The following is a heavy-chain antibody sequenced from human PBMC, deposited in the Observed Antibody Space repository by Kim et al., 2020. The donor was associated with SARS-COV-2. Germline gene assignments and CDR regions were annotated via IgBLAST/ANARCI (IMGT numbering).Heavy chain of an antibody. CDR3: AKEGAAAIIIGF. Sequence: ADSVEGRFTISRDKSKNTLYLQMNSLRAEDKAVYYCAKEGAAAIIIGFWDQGTLVTVSS. J-gene: IGHJ4*02. D-gene: IGHD3-3*02. V-gene: IGHV3-23*01.